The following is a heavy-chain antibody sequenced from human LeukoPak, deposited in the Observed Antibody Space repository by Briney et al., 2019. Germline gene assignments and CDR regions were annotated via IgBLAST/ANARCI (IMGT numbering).Heavy chain of an antibody. CDR2: VSGSGGST. Sequence: GVSLRLSCAASGFTFSSYAMSWVRQAPGKGLEWFSGVSGSGGSTYYADSVKGRFTISRDNSKNTLYLQMNSLRAEDTAVYYCAKDLDIVATITGNWGQGTLVTVSS. D-gene: IGHD5-12*01. CDR1: GFTFSSYA. CDR3: AKDLDIVATITGN. J-gene: IGHJ4*02. V-gene: IGHV3-23*01.